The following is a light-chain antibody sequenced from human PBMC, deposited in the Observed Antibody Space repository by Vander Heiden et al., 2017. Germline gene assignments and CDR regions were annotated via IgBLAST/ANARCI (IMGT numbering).Light chain of an antibody. J-gene: IGKJ2*01. CDR2: AAS. CDR1: QSISSY. CDR3: QQSYSTHT. V-gene: IGKV1-39*01. Sequence: DIQMTQSPSSLSASLGDRVTITCRASQSISSYLNWYQQKPGKAPKLLIYAASSLQSGVPSRFSSSGSGTDFTLTISSLQPEDFATYYCQQSYSTHTFGPGTKLEIK.